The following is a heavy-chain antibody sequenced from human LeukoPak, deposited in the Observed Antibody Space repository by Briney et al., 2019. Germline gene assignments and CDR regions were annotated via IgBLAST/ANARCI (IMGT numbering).Heavy chain of an antibody. J-gene: IGHJ5*02. V-gene: IGHV4-31*11. CDR1: GGSFSGSY. D-gene: IGHD2-15*01. Sequence: PSETLSLTCAVYGGSFSGSYWSWIRQHPGKGLEWIGYIYYSGSTYYNPSLKSRVTISVDTSKNQFSLKLSSVTAADTAVYYCARALGYCSGGSCYFNNWFDPWGQGTLVTVSS. CDR2: IYYSGST. CDR3: ARALGYCSGGSCYFNNWFDP.